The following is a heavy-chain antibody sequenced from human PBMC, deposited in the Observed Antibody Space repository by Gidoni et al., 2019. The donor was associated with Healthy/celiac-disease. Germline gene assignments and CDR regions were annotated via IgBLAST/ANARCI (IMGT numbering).Heavy chain of an antibody. D-gene: IGHD3-22*01. V-gene: IGHV3-30*04. CDR3: ARGRSYYYDSSGYYLDY. CDR2: ISYDGINK. CDR1: GLTFSSYA. J-gene: IGHJ4*02. Sequence: QVQRVEAGGGVVQPGRSLRLSGAASGLTFSSYAMHWVRQAPGKGLEWVAFISYDGINKYYADSVKGRFSISRDNSKNTLYLQMNSLRAEDTAVYYCARGRSYYYDSSGYYLDYWGQGTLVTVSS.